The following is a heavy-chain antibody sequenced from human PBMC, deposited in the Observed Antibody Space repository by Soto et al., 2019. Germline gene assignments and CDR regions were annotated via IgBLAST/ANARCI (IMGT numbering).Heavy chain of an antibody. CDR2: MNPDNGNT. Sequence: ASVKVSCKASGYTFSTYEINWVRRAAGQGLEWMGRMNPDNGNTGYAQKFQDRVTMTRNTSISTAYMELSSLRSDDTAVYYCARGPRESGEWLLFDYWGQGALVTVSS. V-gene: IGHV1-8*01. D-gene: IGHD3-3*01. J-gene: IGHJ4*02. CDR3: ARGPRESGEWLLFDY. CDR1: GYTFSTYE.